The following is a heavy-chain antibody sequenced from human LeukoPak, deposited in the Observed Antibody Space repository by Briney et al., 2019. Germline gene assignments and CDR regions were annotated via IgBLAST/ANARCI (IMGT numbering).Heavy chain of an antibody. V-gene: IGHV4-4*07. J-gene: IGHJ4*02. CDR2: MYSTGRV. CDR3: ARASETAMVTL. CDR1: GGSISSYY. D-gene: IGHD5-18*01. Sequence: SETLSLTCTVSGGSISSYYWTWIRQPAGKGLEWIGRMYSTGRVNYNPSLKSRVTMLLDTAKNHISLKLTSVTAADTAIYFCARASETAMVTLWGQGTRVTVSS.